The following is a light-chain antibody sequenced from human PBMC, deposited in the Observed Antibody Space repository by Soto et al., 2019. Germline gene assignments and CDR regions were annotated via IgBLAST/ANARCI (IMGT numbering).Light chain of an antibody. CDR1: SSDVGSYNL. CDR3: SSYTISNTLPFV. Sequence: QPASVSGSPGQSITISCTGTSSDVGSYNLVSWYQQHPGKAPKLLIYEVTHRPSGVSNRFSGSKSGNTASLTISGLQAEDEADYYCSSYTISNTLPFVFGTGTKLTVL. V-gene: IGLV2-14*02. CDR2: EVT. J-gene: IGLJ1*01.